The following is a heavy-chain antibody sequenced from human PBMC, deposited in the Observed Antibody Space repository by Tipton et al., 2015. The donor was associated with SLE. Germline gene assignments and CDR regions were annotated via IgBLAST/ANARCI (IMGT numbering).Heavy chain of an antibody. Sequence: SLRLSCAASGFMFTTFGVHWVRQAPGKGLEWVAVIWYDGSNKNYADSVKGRFTISRDNSKNTLYLQMNSLRAEDTAVYYCSGELSPRDGFDIWGQGTMVTVSS. D-gene: IGHD3-16*02. J-gene: IGHJ3*02. CDR1: GFMFTTFG. CDR3: SGELSPRDGFDI. CDR2: IWYDGSNK. V-gene: IGHV3-33*01.